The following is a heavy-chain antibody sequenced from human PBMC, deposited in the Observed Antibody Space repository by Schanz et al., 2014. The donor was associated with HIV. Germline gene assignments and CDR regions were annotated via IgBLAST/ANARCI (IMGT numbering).Heavy chain of an antibody. D-gene: IGHD3-3*01. CDR1: GFTFSEYY. J-gene: IGHJ2*01. CDR2: VSRSGANT. CDR3: STSGYYPPDL. V-gene: IGHV3-23*04. Sequence: EVQLVESGGGLVQPGRSLRLSCAASGFTFSEYYMNWIRQAPGKGLEWLAGVSRSGANTYYADSVKGRFTISRDNSENTLFLQVNSLRAEDTAVYYCSTSGYYPPDLWGRGTLVTVSS.